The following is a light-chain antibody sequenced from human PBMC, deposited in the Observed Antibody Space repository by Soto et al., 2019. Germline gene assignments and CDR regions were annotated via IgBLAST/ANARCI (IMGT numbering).Light chain of an antibody. V-gene: IGKV1-39*01. Sequence: DIQMPQSPSSLSASIGDRVTITCRARQTVNTYLHWYQQKPGKAPKILIYDASNLQSGVPSRFSGSGSGTNFTLSLNSLQPEDFATYDGQQGYSNPWTFGQGTKVEIK. CDR3: QQGYSNPWT. J-gene: IGKJ1*01. CDR1: QTVNTY. CDR2: DAS.